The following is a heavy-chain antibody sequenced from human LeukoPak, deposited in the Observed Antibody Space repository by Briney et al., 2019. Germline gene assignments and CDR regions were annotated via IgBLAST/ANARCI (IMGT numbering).Heavy chain of an antibody. V-gene: IGHV4-61*01. CDR2: IYYSGST. D-gene: IGHD4-23*01. CDR3: ASWDDYGGNWHAFDI. CDR1: GGSISSGSYY. Sequence: SETLSLTCTVSGGSISSGSYYWSWIRQPPGKGLEWIGYIYYSGSTNYNPSLKSRVTISVDTSKNQFSLKLSSVTAADTAVYYCASWDDYGGNWHAFDIWGQGTMVTVSS. J-gene: IGHJ3*02.